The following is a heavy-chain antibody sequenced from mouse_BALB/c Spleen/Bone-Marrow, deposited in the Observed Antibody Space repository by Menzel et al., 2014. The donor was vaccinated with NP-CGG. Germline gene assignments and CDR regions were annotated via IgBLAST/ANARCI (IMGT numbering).Heavy chain of an antibody. J-gene: IGHJ2*01. CDR3: ARDSITTVVATDY. D-gene: IGHD1-1*01. V-gene: IGHV1-69*02. Sequence: QVQLKESGAELVKPGASVKLSCKASGYTFTSYWMHWVKQRPGQGLEWIGEIDPSDSYTNYNQKFKGKATLTVDKSSSTAYMQLSSLTSEDSAVNYCARDSITTVVATDYWGQGTTLTVSS. CDR1: GYTFTSYW. CDR2: IDPSDSYT.